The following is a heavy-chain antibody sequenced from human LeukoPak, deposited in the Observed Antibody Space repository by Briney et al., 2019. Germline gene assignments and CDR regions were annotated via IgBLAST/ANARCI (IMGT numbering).Heavy chain of an antibody. CDR2: ISHDGGAK. J-gene: IGHJ4*02. D-gene: IGHD5-18*01. Sequence: PGTSLRLSCAVSGFTIRIYGMHWVRQAPGKGLEWVAMISHDGGAKYYGDSVKGRFTISGDDSKNTLYLQMNSLRAEDTAVYYCANPHWSAMVFDYWGQGILVTVSS. CDR3: ANPHWSAMVFDY. V-gene: IGHV3-30*18. CDR1: GFTIRIYG.